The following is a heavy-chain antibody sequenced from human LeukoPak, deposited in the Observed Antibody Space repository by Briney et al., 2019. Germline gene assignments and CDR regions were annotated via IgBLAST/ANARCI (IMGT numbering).Heavy chain of an antibody. Sequence: GGSLRLSCAASGFTFSSYGMHWVRQAPGKGLEWVAFIRYDGSSKYYADSVKGRFTISRDNSKNTLYLQMNSLRAEDTAVYYCAKESNGYCSSTSCLRPFDYWGQGTLVTVSS. CDR2: IRYDGSSK. CDR1: GFTFSSYG. J-gene: IGHJ4*02. V-gene: IGHV3-30*02. D-gene: IGHD2-2*01. CDR3: AKESNGYCSSTSCLRPFDY.